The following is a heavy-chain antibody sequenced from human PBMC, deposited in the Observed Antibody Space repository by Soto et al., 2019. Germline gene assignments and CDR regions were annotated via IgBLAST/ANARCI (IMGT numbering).Heavy chain of an antibody. Sequence: QAQLVESGGGVVQPGKSLRLSCAASGFSLRNYGMQWVRQAPGKGLEWVAVIWHDGSEKHYGDSVKGRVTVSRDNSKNTLYLQVNSLRVEDTAVYYCARDGGSESGMDVWGQGTTVTVSS. CDR1: GFSLRNYG. J-gene: IGHJ6*02. CDR2: IWHDGSEK. D-gene: IGHD3-10*01. V-gene: IGHV3-33*01. CDR3: ARDGGSESGMDV.